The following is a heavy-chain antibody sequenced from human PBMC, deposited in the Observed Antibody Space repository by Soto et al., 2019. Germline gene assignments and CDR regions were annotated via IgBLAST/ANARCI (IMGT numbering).Heavy chain of an antibody. Sequence: SETLSLTCTVSGGSIGNFYCSLIRHPPGKGLEWIGYISYSGNTNYNPSLKSRVSISLDTSKNQLSLNLTSVTAADTAVYYCARAPMVLSRSYFDSWGQGTPVTVSS. J-gene: IGHJ4*02. D-gene: IGHD2-8*01. CDR1: GGSIGNFY. CDR2: ISYSGNT. CDR3: ARAPMVLSRSYFDS. V-gene: IGHV4-59*01.